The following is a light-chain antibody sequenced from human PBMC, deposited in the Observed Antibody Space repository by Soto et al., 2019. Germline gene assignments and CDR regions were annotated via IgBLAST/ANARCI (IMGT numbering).Light chain of an antibody. J-gene: IGKJ1*01. CDR1: QGINND. CDR2: GAS. V-gene: IGKV1-6*01. Sequence: AIQMTQSPSSLSASVGDRVTITCRASQGINNDLAWYLQKPGKAPKLLIYGASSLQSGVPSRFSGSGSGTDFTLTISSLQPEDFATYYCLQDFNYPRTFGQGTKVDIK. CDR3: LQDFNYPRT.